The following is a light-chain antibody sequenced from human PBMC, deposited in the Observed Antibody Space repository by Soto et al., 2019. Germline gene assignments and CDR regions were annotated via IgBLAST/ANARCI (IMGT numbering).Light chain of an antibody. V-gene: IGKV3-20*01. CDR3: QQYGSSPQT. CDR1: QSVSSSY. Sequence: EIVLMQSPGTLSLSPGERATLSCRASQSVSSSYLAWYQQKPGQAPRLLIYGASSRATGIPDRFSGSGSGTDFTLTISRLEPEDFAVYYCQQYGSSPQTFGQGTKV. J-gene: IGKJ1*01. CDR2: GAS.